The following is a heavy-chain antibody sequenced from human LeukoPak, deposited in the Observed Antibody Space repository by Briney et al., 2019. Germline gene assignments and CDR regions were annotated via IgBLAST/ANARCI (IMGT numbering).Heavy chain of an antibody. CDR1: GFTFSSYA. J-gene: IGHJ4*02. D-gene: IGHD1-26*01. V-gene: IGHV3-30-3*01. CDR3: ARISGSSF. Sequence: GGSLRLSCAASGFTFSSYAMHWVRRAPGKGLEWVAVISYDGSNKYYADSVKGRFTISRDNSKNTLYLQMNSLRAEDTAVYYCARISGSSFWGQGTLVTVSS. CDR2: ISYDGSNK.